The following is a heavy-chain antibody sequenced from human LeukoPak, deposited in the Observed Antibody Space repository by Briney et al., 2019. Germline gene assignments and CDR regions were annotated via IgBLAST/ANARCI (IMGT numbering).Heavy chain of an antibody. D-gene: IGHD3-10*01. CDR2: IYPGDSDT. CDR3: ARQSLRGVSYFAF. J-gene: IGHJ4*02. V-gene: IGHV5-51*01. CDR1: GYPFTSFW. Sequence: GGALRISCKSSGYPFTSFWIGWVRQMPGKGLEWMGIIYPGDSDTRYSPSFQGQVTISADKSIGTAYLHWSSLKASDTAMYYCARQSLRGVSYFAFWGQGTLVTVSS.